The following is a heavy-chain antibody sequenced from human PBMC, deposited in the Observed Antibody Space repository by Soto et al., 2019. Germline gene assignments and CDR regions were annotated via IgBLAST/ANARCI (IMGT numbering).Heavy chain of an antibody. J-gene: IGHJ6*02. CDR3: ARSLYSSSSGTSDYYYYGMDV. V-gene: IGHV1-69*13. CDR1: GGTFSSYA. CDR2: IIPIFGTA. D-gene: IGHD6-6*01. Sequence: SVKVSCKASGGTFSSYAISWVRQAPGQGLEWMGGIIPIFGTANYAQKFQGRVTITADESTSTAYMELSSLRSEDTAVYYCARSLYSSSSGTSDYYYYGMDVWGQGTTVTVSS.